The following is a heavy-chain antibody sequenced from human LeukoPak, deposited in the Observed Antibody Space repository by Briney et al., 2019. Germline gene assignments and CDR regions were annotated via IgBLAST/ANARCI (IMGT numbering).Heavy chain of an antibody. CDR2: INPNSGNT. CDR3: ARAGCTNGVCYFIYYFDY. J-gene: IGHJ4*02. CDR1: GYTFTGYY. V-gene: IGHV1-8*02. D-gene: IGHD2-8*01. Sequence: ASVKVSCKASGYTFTGYYMHWVRQAPGQGLEWMGWINPNSGNTGYAQKFQGRVTMTRNTSISTAYMELSSLRSEDTAVYYCARAGCTNGVCYFIYYFDYWGQGTLVTVSS.